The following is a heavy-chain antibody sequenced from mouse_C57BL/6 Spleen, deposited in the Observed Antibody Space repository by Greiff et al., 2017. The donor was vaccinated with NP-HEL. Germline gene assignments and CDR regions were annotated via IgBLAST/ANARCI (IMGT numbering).Heavy chain of an antibody. J-gene: IGHJ2*01. V-gene: IGHV1-59*01. CDR3: AKGGSSIDY. Sequence: QVQLQQPGAELVRPGTSVKLSCKASGYTFTSYWMHWVKQRPGQGLEWIGVIDPSDSYTNYNQKFKGKATLTVDKSSSTAYMQLSSLTSEDSAVYYCAKGGSSIDYWGQGTTLTVSS. CDR1: GYTFTSYW. D-gene: IGHD1-1*01. CDR2: IDPSDSYT.